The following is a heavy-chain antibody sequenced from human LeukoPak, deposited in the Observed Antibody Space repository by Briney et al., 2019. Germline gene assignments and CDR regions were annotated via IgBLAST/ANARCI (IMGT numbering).Heavy chain of an antibody. CDR3: AKDLRTLDAFDI. J-gene: IGHJ3*02. V-gene: IGHV3-23*01. CDR1: GHTFISSA. Sequence: GASLRLSCAVSGHTFISSAMSWVRQAPGKGLEWVSGISGGGDGAYYADSVKGRFTISRDSSKNTLYLQMNGLTLEDTAVYYCAKDLRTLDAFDIWGQGTMVTVSS. CDR2: ISGGGDGA.